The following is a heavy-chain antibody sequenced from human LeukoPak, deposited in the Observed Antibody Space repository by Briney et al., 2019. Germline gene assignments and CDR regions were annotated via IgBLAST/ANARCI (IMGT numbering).Heavy chain of an antibody. V-gene: IGHV4-4*07. J-gene: IGHJ4*02. Sequence: SSETLSLTCTVSGGSINSYYWSWIRQPAGKGLGWIGRIYSSGSTNYNPSLKSRVSMSVDTSKNQFSLKLTSVTAADTAVYYCARGGKATVATMWGQGILVTVSS. CDR1: GGSINSYY. CDR2: IYSSGST. CDR3: ARGGKATVATM. D-gene: IGHD5-12*01.